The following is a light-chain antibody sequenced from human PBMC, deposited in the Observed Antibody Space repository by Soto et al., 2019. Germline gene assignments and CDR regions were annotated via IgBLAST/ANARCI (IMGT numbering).Light chain of an antibody. Sequence: DIQMTQSPSTLSASVGDRVTITCRASQSISSWLAWYHQKPGKAPKLLIYKASSLESGVPSRFSGSGSGTEFTLTISSLQPDDSATYYCQQYNSYSPYTFGQGTKLEIK. V-gene: IGKV1-5*03. CDR3: QQYNSYSPYT. CDR2: KAS. CDR1: QSISSW. J-gene: IGKJ2*01.